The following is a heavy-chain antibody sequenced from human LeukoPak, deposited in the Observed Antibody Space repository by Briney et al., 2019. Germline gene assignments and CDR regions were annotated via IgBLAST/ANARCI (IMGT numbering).Heavy chain of an antibody. CDR2: ISGSGGST. D-gene: IGHD1-26*01. CDR1: GFTFSSYA. V-gene: IGHV3-23*01. J-gene: IGHJ4*02. CDR3: AKDLLGELLPYYFDY. Sequence: GGSLRLSCAASGFTFSSYAMSWVRQAPGKGLEWVSAISGSGGSTYYADSVKGRFTISRDNSKNTLYLQINSLRAEDTAVYYCAKDLLGELLPYYFDYWGQGTLVTVSS.